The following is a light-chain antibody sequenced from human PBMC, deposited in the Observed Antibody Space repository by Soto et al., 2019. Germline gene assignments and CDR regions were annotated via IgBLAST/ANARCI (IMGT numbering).Light chain of an antibody. Sequence: QSVLTQPPSVSGAPGQRVTISCTGSSSNIGAGYDVHWYQQLPGTAPKLLIYGNSNRPSGVPDRFSGSKSGTSASLAITGLQDEDEADYYCQSYDISLSGYVFGTGTKLTVL. V-gene: IGLV1-40*01. J-gene: IGLJ1*01. CDR1: SSNIGAGYD. CDR2: GNS. CDR3: QSYDISLSGYV.